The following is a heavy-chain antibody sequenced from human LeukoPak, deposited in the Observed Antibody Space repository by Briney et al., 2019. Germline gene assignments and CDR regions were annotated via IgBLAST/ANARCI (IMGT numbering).Heavy chain of an antibody. J-gene: IGHJ4*02. CDR2: IYCRGDA. Sequence: PSETLSLTCNVSGSAMSAYSWTWVRQPSGKGLEWIGRIYCRGDANYNPSLKSRVTRSVDTSKNQFSLKLTSVTAADTAVYYCARYQGRQPLDYWGQGTLVPVSP. CDR1: GSAMSAYS. CDR3: ARYQGRQPLDY. V-gene: IGHV4-4*07. D-gene: IGHD6-13*01.